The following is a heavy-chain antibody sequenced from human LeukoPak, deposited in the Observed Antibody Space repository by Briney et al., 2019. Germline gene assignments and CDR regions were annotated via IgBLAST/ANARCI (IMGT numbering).Heavy chain of an antibody. D-gene: IGHD3-10*01. Sequence: GGSLRLSCAASGFTFSSYGMHWVRQAPGKGLEWVAIIRYDGSNKYYAASVKGRFTISRDNSKNTLYLQMNSLRAEDTAVYYCAKPELLWFGEFNYDYWGQGTLVTVSS. CDR3: AKPELLWFGEFNYDY. CDR1: GFTFSSYG. V-gene: IGHV3-30*02. J-gene: IGHJ4*02. CDR2: IRYDGSNK.